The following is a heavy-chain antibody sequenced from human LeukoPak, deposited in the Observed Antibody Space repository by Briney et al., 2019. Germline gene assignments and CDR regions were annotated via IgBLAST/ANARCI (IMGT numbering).Heavy chain of an antibody. J-gene: IGHJ3*02. CDR2: IYYSGST. V-gene: IGHV4-31*03. CDR1: GGSISSGGYY. D-gene: IGHD3-3*01. Sequence: PSETLSLTCTVSGGSISSGGYYWSWIRQHPGKGLEWIGYIYYSGSTYYNPSLKSRVTISVDTSKNQFSLKLSSVTAADTAVYYCARLPHSPALNYDFWSGYYFSAAFDIWGQGTMVTVSS. CDR3: ARLPHSPALNYDFWSGYYFSAAFDI.